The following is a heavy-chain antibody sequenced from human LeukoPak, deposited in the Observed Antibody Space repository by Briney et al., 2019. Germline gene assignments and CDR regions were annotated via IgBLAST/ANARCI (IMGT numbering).Heavy chain of an antibody. CDR1: AFALSEYS. D-gene: IGHD3-10*01. J-gene: IGHJ4*02. V-gene: IGHV3-21*01. CDR2: IGVGSTSI. Sequence: SGGSLRLSCVVSAFALSEYSMNWVRQAPGKGLEWVSSIGVGSTSISYTDSVKGRFTISRDDAKNSLFLQLNSLRAEDTAVYYCAKDRGSGSYLYYFDYWGQGTLVTVSS. CDR3: AKDRGSGSYLYYFDY.